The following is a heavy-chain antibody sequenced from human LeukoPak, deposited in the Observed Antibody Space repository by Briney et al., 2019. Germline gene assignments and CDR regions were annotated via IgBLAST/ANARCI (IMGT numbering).Heavy chain of an antibody. V-gene: IGHV4-59*08. CDR2: IYYSGST. J-gene: IGHJ3*02. D-gene: IGHD6-19*01. CDR3: ARPLGIGWYIPFDI. Sequence: SETLSLTCAVYGGSFSGYYWSWIRQPPGKGLEWIGYIYYSGSTNYNPSLKSRVTISVDTSKNQFSLKLTSVTAADTAVYYCARPLGIGWYIPFDIWGQGTMVTASS. CDR1: GGSFSGYY.